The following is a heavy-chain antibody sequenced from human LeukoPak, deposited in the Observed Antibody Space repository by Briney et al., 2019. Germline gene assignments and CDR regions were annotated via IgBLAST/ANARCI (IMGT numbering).Heavy chain of an antibody. D-gene: IGHD1-26*01. V-gene: IGHV4-39*07. J-gene: IGHJ3*02. CDR1: GGSISSSSYY. CDR2: IYYSGST. Sequence: DPSETLSLTCTVSGGSISSSSYYWGWIRQPPGKGLEWIGSIYYSGSTYYNPSLKSRVTISVDTSKNQFSLKLSSVTAADTAVYYCARTNSEWELRAFDIWGQGTMVTVSS. CDR3: ARTNSEWELRAFDI.